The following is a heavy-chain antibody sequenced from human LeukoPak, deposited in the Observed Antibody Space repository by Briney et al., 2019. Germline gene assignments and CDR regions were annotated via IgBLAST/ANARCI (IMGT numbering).Heavy chain of an antibody. J-gene: IGHJ4*02. CDR2: IYFTGNHI. V-gene: IGHV3-21*01. CDR3: AREFSTIGNFDY. D-gene: IGHD3-3*02. Sequence: PGGSLGLSCVTSGFTFSRYSMRWVRQAPGKGLEWVSSIYFTGNHISYADSVKGRFTISRDNAKNSLCLQMNSLRAEDTAVYYCAREFSTIGNFDYWGQGTLVAVSS. CDR1: GFTFSRYS.